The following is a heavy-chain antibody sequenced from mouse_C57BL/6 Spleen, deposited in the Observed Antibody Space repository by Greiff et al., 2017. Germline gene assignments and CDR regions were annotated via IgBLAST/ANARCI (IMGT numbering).Heavy chain of an antibody. CDR1: GYTFTDSE. V-gene: IGHV1-15*01. CDR2: IDTETGGT. CDR3: TRDGEYDDSYYAMDY. Sequence: QVQLQQSGAELVRPGASVTLSCKASGYTFTDSEMHWVKQTPVHGLEWIGAIDTETGGTYYNQNFKGKAILTADKSSITAYMELRILTSADSAGSYCTRDGEYDDSYYAMDYWGQGTSVTVSS. D-gene: IGHD2-4*01. J-gene: IGHJ4*01.